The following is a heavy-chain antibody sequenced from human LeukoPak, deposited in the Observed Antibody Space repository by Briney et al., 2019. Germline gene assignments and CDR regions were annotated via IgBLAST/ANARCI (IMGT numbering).Heavy chain of an antibody. D-gene: IGHD4-11*01. Sequence: ASVKVSCKASGYSFTDYYLNWVRQAPGQGLEWMGWINPNSGGTNYAQKFQGRVTMTRDTSISTAYMELSRLRPNDTAVYYCARDGDYNFDYWGQGTLVTVSS. V-gene: IGHV1-2*02. J-gene: IGHJ4*02. CDR1: GYSFTDYY. CDR3: ARDGDYNFDY. CDR2: INPNSGGT.